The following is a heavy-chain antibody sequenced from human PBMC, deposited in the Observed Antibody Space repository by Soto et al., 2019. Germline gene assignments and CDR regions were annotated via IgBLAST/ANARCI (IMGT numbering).Heavy chain of an antibody. Sequence: LRLSCATSGFAFSTYAMTWVRQVPGRGLEWVSTILPDETGFYTVSVKGRFTISRDNFRGILYLQMNDLWVEDAAIYFCAKDRLPTSGQRFYFDSWGQGSLVTVSS. V-gene: IGHV3-23*01. CDR3: AKDRLPTSGQRFYFDS. J-gene: IGHJ4*02. CDR1: GFAFSTYA. D-gene: IGHD2-15*01. CDR2: ILPDETG.